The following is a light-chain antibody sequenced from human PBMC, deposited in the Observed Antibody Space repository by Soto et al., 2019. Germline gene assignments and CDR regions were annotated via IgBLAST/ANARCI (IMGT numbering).Light chain of an antibody. CDR1: SSDVGAYNR. J-gene: IGLJ1*01. CDR2: EVS. CDR3: LSYTTSSSYV. V-gene: IGLV2-14*01. Sequence: QPALTQPASVSGSPGQSITISCTGTSSDVGAYNRVSWYQQHSGKAPKLMIYEVSNRPSGVSNRFSGSKSGNTASLTISGLQAKDEADYYCLSYTTSSSYVFGTGTKVTVL.